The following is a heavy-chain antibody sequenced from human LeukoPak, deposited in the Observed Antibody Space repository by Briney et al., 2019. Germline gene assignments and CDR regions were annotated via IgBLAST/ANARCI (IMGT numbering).Heavy chain of an antibody. CDR3: ARSYSSGWYSLPFDP. CDR2: IYNGGII. CDR1: GDSISRYY. Sequence: TSETLSLTCTVSGDSISRYYWSWIRQPAGKGLEWIGRIYNGGIITYNPSLKSRVTMSIDTSKNQFSLKLSSVTAADTAVYYCARSYSSGWYSLPFDPWGQGTLVTVSS. V-gene: IGHV4-4*07. D-gene: IGHD6-19*01. J-gene: IGHJ5*02.